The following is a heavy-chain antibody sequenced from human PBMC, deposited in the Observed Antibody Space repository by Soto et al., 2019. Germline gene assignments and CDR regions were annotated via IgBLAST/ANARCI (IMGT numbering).Heavy chain of an antibody. Sequence: TWWSLRLSCSASKFSCNNYWMHWLRQVPGKGPVWVSRINHDGTKTEYADSVKGRFTISRDNTKNTLYLQMNSLRVDDTAMYYCVREPWGFSGSWYDYWGQGTLVTVSS. CDR3: VREPWGFSGSWYDY. V-gene: IGHV3-74*03. D-gene: IGHD5-12*01. CDR1: KFSCNNYW. CDR2: INHDGTKT. J-gene: IGHJ4*02.